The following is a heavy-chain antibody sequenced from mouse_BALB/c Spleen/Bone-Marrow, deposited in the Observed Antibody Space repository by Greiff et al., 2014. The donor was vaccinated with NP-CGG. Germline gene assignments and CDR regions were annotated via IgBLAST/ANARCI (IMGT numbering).Heavy chain of an antibody. J-gene: IGHJ2*01. Sequence: VQLKESGGGLVKPGGSLKLSCAASGFTFGNYAMSWVRQTPEKRLEWVAIISSGGSYTYYPDSVKGRFTISRDNAKTILYLQMSSLRSEDTAMYYCARQDGFDYWGQGTTLTVSS. V-gene: IGHV5-9-3*01. CDR1: GFTFGNYA. CDR2: ISSGGSYT. D-gene: IGHD2-3*01. CDR3: ARQDGFDY.